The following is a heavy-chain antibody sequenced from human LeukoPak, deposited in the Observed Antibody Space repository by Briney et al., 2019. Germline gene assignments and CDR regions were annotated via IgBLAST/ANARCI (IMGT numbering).Heavy chain of an antibody. CDR2: IYPDDSDT. V-gene: IGHV5-51*01. D-gene: IGHD2/OR15-2a*01. CDR3: ARSTSWGTFDI. J-gene: IGHJ4*02. Sequence: GESLKISCKAFGYSFITYWIGWVRQMPGKGLEWMGIIYPDDSDTRYSPSFQGQVTFSADKSITISYLQWSSLKASDSAMYYCARSTSWGTFDIWGQGTLVTVSS. CDR1: GYSFITYW.